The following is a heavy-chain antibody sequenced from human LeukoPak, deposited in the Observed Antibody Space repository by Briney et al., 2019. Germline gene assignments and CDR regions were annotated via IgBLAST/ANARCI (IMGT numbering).Heavy chain of an antibody. CDR2: ISSSGSTI. V-gene: IGHV3-48*03. J-gene: IGHJ4*02. CDR3: ARGNNYYDSSGYYDFDY. D-gene: IGHD3-22*01. Sequence: GGSLRLSCAASGFTFSSYEMNWVRQAPGKGLEWVSYISSSGSTIYYADSVKGRFTISRDNAKNSLYLQMNSLRAEDTAVYYCARGNNYYDSSGYYDFDYWGQGTLVTVSP. CDR1: GFTFSSYE.